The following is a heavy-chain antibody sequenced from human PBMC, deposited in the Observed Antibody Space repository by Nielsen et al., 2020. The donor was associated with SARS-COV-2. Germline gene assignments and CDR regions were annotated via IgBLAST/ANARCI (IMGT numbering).Heavy chain of an antibody. D-gene: IGHD4-17*01. CDR2: INPNSGGT. CDR3: ARRSSGDYFDY. J-gene: IGHJ4*02. CDR1: GYTFTSYY. V-gene: IGHV1-2*04. Sequence: ASVKVSCKASGYTFTSYYMHWVRQAPGQGLEWMGWINPNSGGTNYAQKFQGWVTMTRDTSISTAYMELSRLRSDDTAVYYCARRSSGDYFDYWGQGTLVTVSS.